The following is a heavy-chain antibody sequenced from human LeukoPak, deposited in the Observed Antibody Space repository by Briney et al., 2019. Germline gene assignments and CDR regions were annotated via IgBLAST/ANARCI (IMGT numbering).Heavy chain of an antibody. J-gene: IGHJ4*02. Sequence: SVKVSCKASGGTFSSYAISWVRQAPGQGLEWMGGIIPIFGTANYAQKFQGRVTITTDESTSTAYMELSSLRSEDTAVYYCARLASGLNDGLDHWGQGTLVTVSS. CDR1: GGTFSSYA. V-gene: IGHV1-69*05. D-gene: IGHD6-19*01. CDR3: ARLASGLNDGLDH. CDR2: IIPIFGTA.